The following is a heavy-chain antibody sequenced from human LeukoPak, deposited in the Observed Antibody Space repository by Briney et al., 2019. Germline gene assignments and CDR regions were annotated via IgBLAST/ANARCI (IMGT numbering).Heavy chain of an antibody. Sequence: ASVKVSCKASGYTFTSYGISWVRQAPGQGLEWMGWISAYNGNTNYAQKLQGRVTKTTDTSTSTAYMELRSLRSDDTAVYYCARDIVVVPAAIDAFDIWGQGTMVTVSS. J-gene: IGHJ3*02. CDR2: ISAYNGNT. CDR1: GYTFTSYG. CDR3: ARDIVVVPAAIDAFDI. V-gene: IGHV1-18*01. D-gene: IGHD2-2*01.